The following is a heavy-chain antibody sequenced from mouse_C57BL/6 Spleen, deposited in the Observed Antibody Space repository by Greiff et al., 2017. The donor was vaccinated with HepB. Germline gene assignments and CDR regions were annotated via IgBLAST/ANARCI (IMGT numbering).Heavy chain of an antibody. J-gene: IGHJ2*01. CDR1: GYTFTSYW. V-gene: IGHV1-50*01. CDR3: ARRDYFDY. Sequence: QVQLQQPGAELVKPGASVKLSCEASGYTFTSYWMQWVKQRPGQGLEWIGEIDPSDSYTNYNQKFKGKATLTVDTSSSTAYMQLSSLTSEDSAVYYCARRDYFDYWGQGTTLTVSS. CDR2: IDPSDSYT.